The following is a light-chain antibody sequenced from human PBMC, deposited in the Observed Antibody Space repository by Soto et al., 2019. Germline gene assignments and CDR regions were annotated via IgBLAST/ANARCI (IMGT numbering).Light chain of an antibody. Sequence: QSAQTQPASVSGSPGQSITISCTGTRSDVGGYNYVSWYQQHPGKAPKLLIYEVSNRPSGVSNRSSGSKSGNTASLTISGLQAEDEADYYCSSYTSSSALYVFGTGTKITVL. CDR3: SSYTSSSALYV. CDR1: RSDVGGYNY. CDR2: EVS. V-gene: IGLV2-14*01. J-gene: IGLJ1*01.